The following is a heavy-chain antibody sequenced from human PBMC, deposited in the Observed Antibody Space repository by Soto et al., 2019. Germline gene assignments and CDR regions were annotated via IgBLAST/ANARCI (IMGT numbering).Heavy chain of an antibody. CDR2: ISYDGSNK. CDR1: GFIFSGYY. V-gene: IGHV3-30*18. Sequence: GGSLRLSCAASGFIFSGYYIHWVRQAPCKGLEWVAVISYDGSNKYYADSVKGRFTISRDNSKNTLYLQMNSLRAEDTAVYYCAKDQGSGSVRDYGGQGTLVTVPS. CDR3: AKDQGSGSVRDY. J-gene: IGHJ4*02. D-gene: IGHD1-26*01.